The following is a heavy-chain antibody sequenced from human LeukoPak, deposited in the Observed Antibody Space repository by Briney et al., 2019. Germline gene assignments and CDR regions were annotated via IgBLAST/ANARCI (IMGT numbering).Heavy chain of an antibody. CDR1: GYTFTSYD. J-gene: IGHJ4*02. D-gene: IGHD6-13*01. V-gene: IGHV1-8*01. CDR2: MNPNSGNT. CDR3: ARGYIAAAGRFSVY. Sequence: ASVKVSCKASGYTFTSYDINWVRQATGQGLEWMGWMNPNSGNTGYAQKVQGRVTMTRNTSISTAYMELSSLRSEDTAVYYCARGYIAAAGRFSVYWGQGTLVTVSS.